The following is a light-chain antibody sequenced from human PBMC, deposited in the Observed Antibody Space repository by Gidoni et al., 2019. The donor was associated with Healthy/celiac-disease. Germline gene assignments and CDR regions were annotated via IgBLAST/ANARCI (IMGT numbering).Light chain of an antibody. Sequence: QSVLTQPPSASGTPGQRVTISCSGSSSNIGSNTVNSYQQLPGTAPKLLIYSNNQRPSGVPDRFSGSKSGTSASLAISGLQSEDEADYYCAAWDDSLNGWVFGGGTKLTVL. CDR2: SNN. V-gene: IGLV1-44*01. J-gene: IGLJ3*02. CDR3: AAWDDSLNGWV. CDR1: SSNIGSNT.